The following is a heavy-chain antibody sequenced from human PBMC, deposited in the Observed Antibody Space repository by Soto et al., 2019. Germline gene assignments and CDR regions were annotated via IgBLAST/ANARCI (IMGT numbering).Heavy chain of an antibody. D-gene: IGHD4-4*01. V-gene: IGHV3-30-3*01. CDR2: ISYDGSNK. Sequence: GGSLRLSCAASGFTFSSYAMHWVRQAPGKGLEWVAVISYDGSNKYYADSVKGRFTISRDNSKNTLYLQMNSLRAEDTAVYYCARAPLVNTLLGYFDYWGQGTLVTVSS. CDR3: ARAPLVNTLLGYFDY. J-gene: IGHJ4*02. CDR1: GFTFSSYA.